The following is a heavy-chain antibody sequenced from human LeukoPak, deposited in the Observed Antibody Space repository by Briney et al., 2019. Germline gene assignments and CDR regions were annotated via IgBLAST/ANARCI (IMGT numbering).Heavy chain of an antibody. CDR3: ARGGGYSYGATYYYYMDV. CDR2: IYYSGST. Sequence: PSETLSLTCAVYGGSFSGYYWSWIRQPPGKGLEWIGYIYYSGSTNYNPSLKSRVTISVDTSKNQFSLKLSSVTAADTAVYYCARGGGYSYGATYYYYMDVWGKGTTVTISS. CDR1: GGSFSGYY. J-gene: IGHJ6*03. D-gene: IGHD5-18*01. V-gene: IGHV4-59*01.